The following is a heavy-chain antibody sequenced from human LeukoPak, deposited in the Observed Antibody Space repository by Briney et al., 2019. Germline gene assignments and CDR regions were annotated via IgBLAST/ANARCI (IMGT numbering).Heavy chain of an antibody. CDR3: ARDPYMYYFDY. J-gene: IGHJ4*02. V-gene: IGHV4-59*01. CDR2: IYYSGST. CDR1: GGSISSYY. Sequence: NPSXTLSLTCTVSGGSISSYYWSWIRQPPGKGLEWIGYIYYSGSTNYNPSLKSRVTISVDTSKNQFSLKLSSVTAADTAVYYCARDPYMYYFDYWGQGTLVTVSS. D-gene: IGHD4-11*01.